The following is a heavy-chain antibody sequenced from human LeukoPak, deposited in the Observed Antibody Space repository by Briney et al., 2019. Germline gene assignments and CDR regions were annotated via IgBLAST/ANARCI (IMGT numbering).Heavy chain of an antibody. CDR3: ARDSLSRWVDLTTVTSPDY. Sequence: GGSLRLSCAASGFTFSSYWMSWVRQAPGKGLEWVANIKQDGSEKYYVDSVKGRFTISRDNAKNSLYLQMNSLRAEDTAVYYCARDSLSRWVDLTTVTSPDYWGQGTLVTVSS. V-gene: IGHV3-7*01. J-gene: IGHJ4*02. CDR2: IKQDGSEK. CDR1: GFTFSSYW. D-gene: IGHD4-17*01.